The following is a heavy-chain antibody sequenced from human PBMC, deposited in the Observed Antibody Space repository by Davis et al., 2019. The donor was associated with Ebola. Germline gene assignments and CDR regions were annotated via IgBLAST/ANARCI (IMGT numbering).Heavy chain of an antibody. CDR3: ARTDDNYSYYFDD. J-gene: IGHJ4*02. CDR2: IHYSGST. V-gene: IGHV4-39*01. CDR1: GGSISSSSYY. D-gene: IGHD4-11*01. Sequence: MPSETLSLTCTVSGGSISSSSYYWVYIRQPPGKGLEWIGSIHYSGSTYYNPSLKSRVTISVDTSKNQFSLKVSSVTAADTAVYYCARTDDNYSYYFDDWGQGTLVTVSP.